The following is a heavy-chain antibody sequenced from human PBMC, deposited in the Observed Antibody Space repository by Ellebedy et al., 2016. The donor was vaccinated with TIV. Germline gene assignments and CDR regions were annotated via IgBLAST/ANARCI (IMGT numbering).Heavy chain of an antibody. CDR2: INSSSSTI. Sequence: GESLKISCAASGFTFSSYSMNWVRQAPGKGLEWVSYINSSSSTIYYADSVKGRFTISRDNAKNSLYLQMNSLRAEDTAVYYCARVYYDILTGRYYYGMDVWGQGTTVTVSS. CDR1: GFTFSSYS. D-gene: IGHD3-9*01. J-gene: IGHJ6*02. V-gene: IGHV3-48*01. CDR3: ARVYYDILTGRYYYGMDV.